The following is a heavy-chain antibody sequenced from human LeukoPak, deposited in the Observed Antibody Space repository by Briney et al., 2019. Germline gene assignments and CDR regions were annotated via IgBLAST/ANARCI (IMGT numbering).Heavy chain of an antibody. V-gene: IGHV4-39*07. CDR1: GGSISSSSYY. J-gene: IGHJ6*03. D-gene: IGHD4-23*01. Sequence: PSETLSLTCTVSGGSISSSSYYWGWIRQPPGKGLEWIGSIYYSGSTYYNPSLKSRVTISVDTSKNQFSLKLSSVTAADTAVYYCARGQNSAYYYYYYYMDVWGKGTTVTVSS. CDR2: IYYSGST. CDR3: ARGQNSAYYYYYYYMDV.